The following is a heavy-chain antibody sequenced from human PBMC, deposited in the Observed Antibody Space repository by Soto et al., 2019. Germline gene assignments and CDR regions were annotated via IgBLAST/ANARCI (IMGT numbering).Heavy chain of an antibody. D-gene: IGHD6-19*01. V-gene: IGHV1-2*04. J-gene: IGHJ6*02. CDR2: INPNSGGT. CDR1: GYTFTGYY. CDR3: ARELAVAGTWPPATVLEGYYYYGMDV. Sequence: ASVKVSCKASGYTFTGYYMHWVRQAPGQGLEWMGWINPNSGGTNYAQKFQGWVTMTRDTSISTAYMELSRLRSDDTAVYYCARELAVAGTWPPATVLEGYYYYGMDVWGQGTTVTVSS.